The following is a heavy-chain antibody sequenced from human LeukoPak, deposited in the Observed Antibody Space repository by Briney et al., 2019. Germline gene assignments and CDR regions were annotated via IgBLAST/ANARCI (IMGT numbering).Heavy chain of an antibody. D-gene: IGHD2-2*01. CDR3: ARDGRPYCSSPGCYHGE. J-gene: IGHJ4*02. Sequence: QPGGSLRLSCAASGFILSSNYMSWVRQAPGQGLEWVSVIYNGGDTYYADSVKGRLTISRDNARNTLYLQMNSLRAEDTAVYYCARDGRPYCSSPGCYHGEWGQGTLVTVSS. V-gene: IGHV3-66*01. CDR1: GFILSSNY. CDR2: IYNGGDT.